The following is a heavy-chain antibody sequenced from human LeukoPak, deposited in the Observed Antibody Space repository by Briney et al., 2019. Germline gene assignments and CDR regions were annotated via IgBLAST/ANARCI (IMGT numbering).Heavy chain of an antibody. CDR2: IFYSGST. D-gene: IGHD4-17*01. V-gene: IGHV4-39*01. CDR3: ASHIRRFFERGVTNYFDY. CDR1: GGSISSSSYY. J-gene: IGHJ4*02. Sequence: SETLSLTCTVSGGSISSSSYYWGWIRQPPGKGLEGIGSIFYSGSTYYNPSLKSRVTISVDTSKNQFSLKLSSVTAADTAVYYCASHIRRFFERGVTNYFDYWGQGTLVTVSS.